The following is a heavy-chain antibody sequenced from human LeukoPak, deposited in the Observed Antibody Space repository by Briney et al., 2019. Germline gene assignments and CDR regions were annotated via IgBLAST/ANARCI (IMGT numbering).Heavy chain of an antibody. D-gene: IGHD2-15*01. CDR2: ISGSGSDT. J-gene: IGHJ4*02. V-gene: IGHV3-23*01. CDR1: GFTFSSYA. Sequence: GGSLRLSCGGSGFTFSSYAMSWVRQAPGKGLEFVSAISGSGSDTFYANSVKGRFTISRDNPKNTLYLQMNSLRAEDTAVYYCSKGGGSSCYSPCDYGGEGTLVSVS. CDR3: SKGGGSSCYSPCDY.